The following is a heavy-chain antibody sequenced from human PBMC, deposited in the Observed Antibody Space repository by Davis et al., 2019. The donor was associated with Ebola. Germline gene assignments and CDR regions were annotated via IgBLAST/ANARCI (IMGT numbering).Heavy chain of an antibody. D-gene: IGHD5-12*01. CDR1: SGSIYSYY. Sequence: PSETLSLTCTVSSGSIYSYYWTWIRQPAGKGLEWVGRIYGGGSSDYNPSLTSRVTMSVDTSKNQFSLKVISVTAADTAVYYCARITGSGYTDWLARFYFYYIDVWGKGTTVTVSS. CDR2: IYGGGSS. CDR3: ARITGSGYTDWLARFYFYYIDV. V-gene: IGHV4-4*07. J-gene: IGHJ6*03.